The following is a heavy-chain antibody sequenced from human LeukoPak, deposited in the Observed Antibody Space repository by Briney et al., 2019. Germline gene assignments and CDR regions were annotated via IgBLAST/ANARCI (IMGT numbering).Heavy chain of an antibody. CDR1: GFTFSNYA. D-gene: IGHD7-27*01. CDR3: AKGTTWGSVGGGNDY. Sequence: GGSLRLSCAASGFTFSNYAMKWVRQAPGEGLEWVSGISGSGDFTHYTDSVKGRFTISRDNSKNMLFLQMSSLRVEETAFYYCAKGTTWGSVGGGNDYWGQGTLVTVSS. J-gene: IGHJ4*02. V-gene: IGHV3-23*01. CDR2: ISGSGDFT.